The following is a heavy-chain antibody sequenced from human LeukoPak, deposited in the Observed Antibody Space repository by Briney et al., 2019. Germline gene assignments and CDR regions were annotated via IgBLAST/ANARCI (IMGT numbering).Heavy chain of an antibody. D-gene: IGHD3-3*01. Sequence: GGSLRLSCAASGFTFSSYWMSWVRQAPGKGLEWVANIKQDGSEEYYVDSVKGRFTISRDNAKNSLYLQMNSLRAEDTAVYYCARDGLVSDFWRGYHPAGYYYYMDVWGKATTATVSS. CDR3: ARDGLVSDFWRGYHPAGYYYYMDV. V-gene: IGHV3-7*01. J-gene: IGHJ6*03. CDR2: IKQDGSEE. CDR1: GFTFSSYW.